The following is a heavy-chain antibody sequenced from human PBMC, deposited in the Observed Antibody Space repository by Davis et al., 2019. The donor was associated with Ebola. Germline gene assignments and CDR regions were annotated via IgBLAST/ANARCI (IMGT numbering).Heavy chain of an antibody. J-gene: IGHJ4*01. CDR1: GGTFSNYT. CDR3: ARESEQLALDY. Sequence: SVKVSCKASGGTFSNYTFHWVRQAPGQGLEWMGRFIPILGTADYAQKLQGRVTMTTDTSTSTAYMELRSLRSDDTAVYYCARESEQLALDYWGHGTLVTVSS. V-gene: IGHV1-69*08. D-gene: IGHD6-6*01. CDR2: FIPILGTA.